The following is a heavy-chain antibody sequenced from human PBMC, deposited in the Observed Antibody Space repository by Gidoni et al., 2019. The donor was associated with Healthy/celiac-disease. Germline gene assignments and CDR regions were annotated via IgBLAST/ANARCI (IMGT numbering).Heavy chain of an antibody. V-gene: IGHV3-48*02. CDR2: ISSSSSTI. CDR1: GFTFSSYS. CDR3: ARGVVAAAGPYYYYYYGMDV. J-gene: IGHJ6*02. D-gene: IGHD6-13*01. Sequence: EVQLVESGGGLVQPGGSLRLSCAASGFTFSSYSMTWVRQAPGKGLEWVSYISSSSSTIYYADSVKGRFTISRDNAKNSLYLQMNSLRDEDTAVYYCARGVVAAAGPYYYYYYGMDVWGQGTTVTVSS.